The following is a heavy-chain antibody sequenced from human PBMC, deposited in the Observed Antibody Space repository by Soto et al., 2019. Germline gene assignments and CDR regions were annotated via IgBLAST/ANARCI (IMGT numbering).Heavy chain of an antibody. CDR1: GGSISSGGYY. D-gene: IGHD4-17*01. CDR2: IYYSGST. V-gene: IGHV4-31*03. CDR3: ARDTYGDYGGYFDY. J-gene: IGHJ4*02. Sequence: QVQLQESGPGLVKPSQTLSLTCTVSGGSISSGGYYWSWIRQHPGKGLEWIGYIYYSGSTYYNPSRKSRVTISVDTSKTPFPLKLSSVTAADTAVYYCARDTYGDYGGYFDYWGQGTLVTVSS.